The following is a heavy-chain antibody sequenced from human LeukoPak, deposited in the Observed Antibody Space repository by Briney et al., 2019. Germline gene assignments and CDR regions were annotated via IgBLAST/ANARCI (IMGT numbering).Heavy chain of an antibody. Sequence: GGSLRLSCAASGFTVSTNYMNWVRQAPGKGLEWDSILYSGSSTYYADSVEGRFTISRDSSKNTLFLQMNDLRAEDTAVYYCARVGDHFHWYLDLWGRGTLVTVSS. CDR1: GFTVSTNY. J-gene: IGHJ2*01. D-gene: IGHD3-3*02. V-gene: IGHV3-53*01. CDR2: LYSGSST. CDR3: ARVGDHFHWYLDL.